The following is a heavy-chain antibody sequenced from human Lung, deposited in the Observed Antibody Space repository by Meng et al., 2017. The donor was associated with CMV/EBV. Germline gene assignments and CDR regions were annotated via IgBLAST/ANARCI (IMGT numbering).Heavy chain of an antibody. CDR3: ARGEWQQLVEYFFDY. D-gene: IGHD6-13*01. V-gene: IGHV3-7*01. CDR1: GFTFSSYW. J-gene: IGHJ4*02. CDR2: IKQDGSEI. Sequence: GGSXRLXCAASGFTFSSYWMSWVRQAPGKGLEWVANIKQDGSEIYFVDSVKGRFTISRDNAKNSLYLQMNSLRAEDTAVYYCARGEWQQLVEYFFDYWGQGTLVTVSS.